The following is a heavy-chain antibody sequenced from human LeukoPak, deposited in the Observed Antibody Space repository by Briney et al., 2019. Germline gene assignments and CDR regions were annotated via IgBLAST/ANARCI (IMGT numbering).Heavy chain of an antibody. D-gene: IGHD3-3*01. CDR1: GFTFSHYA. J-gene: IGHJ4*02. CDR2: ISGDVVST. CDR3: AKDYEASASWREFFDF. Sequence: GSLRHSCAPPGFTFSHYAMSWVRQAPGKGLEWVSAISGDVVSTYYADSVKGLFTISRDNSKSTVCLQISSLRAEDTGMSFCAKDYEASASWREFFDFWGQGTLVTVSS. V-gene: IGHV3-23*01.